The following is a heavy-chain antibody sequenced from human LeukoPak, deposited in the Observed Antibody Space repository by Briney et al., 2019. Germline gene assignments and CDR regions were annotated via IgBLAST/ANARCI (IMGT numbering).Heavy chain of an antibody. V-gene: IGHV3-48*01. D-gene: IGHD1-1*01. CDR3: AADDYDAFDI. Sequence: GGSMRLSCEASGFPFSSYSMNWVRQAPGKGLEWVSNISSSSSIIYYADSVKGRFTISRDNAKNSLYLQMNSLRAEDTAVYYCAADDYDAFDIWGQGTMVTVSS. CDR2: ISSSSSII. J-gene: IGHJ3*02. CDR1: GFPFSSYS.